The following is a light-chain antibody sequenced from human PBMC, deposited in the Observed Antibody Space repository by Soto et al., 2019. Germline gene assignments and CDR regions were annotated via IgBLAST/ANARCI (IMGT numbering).Light chain of an antibody. Sequence: MVMTQSPATLSVSPGERATLSCRASQSVSSNLACYQQKPGQAPRLLIYGASTRATGIPARFSGSGSGTEFTLTISSLQSEDFAVYYCQQYNNWPPWTFGQGTKVDIK. CDR3: QQYNNWPPWT. CDR2: GAS. V-gene: IGKV3-15*01. J-gene: IGKJ1*01. CDR1: QSVSSN.